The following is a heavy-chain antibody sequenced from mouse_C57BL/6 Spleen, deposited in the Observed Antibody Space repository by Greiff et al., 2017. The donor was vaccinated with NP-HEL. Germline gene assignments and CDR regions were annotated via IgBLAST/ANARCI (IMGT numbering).Heavy chain of an antibody. V-gene: IGHV1-85*01. CDR2: IYPRDGST. Sequence: QVQLQQSGPELVKPGASVKLSCKASGYTFTSYDINWVKQRPGQGLEWIGWIYPRDGSTNYNGKFKGKATLTADKSSSTAYMQLSSLTSEDSAVYFCARKIITTVVAGPYFDYWGQGTTLTVSS. J-gene: IGHJ2*01. D-gene: IGHD1-1*01. CDR3: ARKIITTVVAGPYFDY. CDR1: GYTFTSYD.